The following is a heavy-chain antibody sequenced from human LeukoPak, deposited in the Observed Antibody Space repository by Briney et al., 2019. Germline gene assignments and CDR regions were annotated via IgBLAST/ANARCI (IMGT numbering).Heavy chain of an antibody. Sequence: GGSLRLSCAASGYTFSSYGMHWVRQAPGKGLEWVAFIRYDGSNKYYADSVKGRFTISRDNSKNTLYLQMNSLRAEDTAVYYCAKDWACSSTSCYKGWGYYYYYYYMDVWGKGTTVTVSS. V-gene: IGHV3-30*02. J-gene: IGHJ6*03. CDR3: AKDWACSSTSCYKGWGYYYYYYYMDV. CDR2: IRYDGSNK. D-gene: IGHD2-2*02. CDR1: GYTFSSYG.